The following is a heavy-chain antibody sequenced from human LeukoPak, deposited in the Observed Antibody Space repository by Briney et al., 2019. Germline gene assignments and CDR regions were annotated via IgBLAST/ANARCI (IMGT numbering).Heavy chain of an antibody. D-gene: IGHD3-10*02. V-gene: IGHV3-21*01. J-gene: IGHJ6*04. CDR3: AELGITMIGGV. CDR1: GFTFSTYN. CDR2: ITSSSSYI. Sequence: GGSLRLSCAASGFTFSTYNMNWVRQAPGKGLEWVSSITSSSSYIYYADSVKGRFTISRDNAKNSLYLQMNSLRAEDTAVYYCAELGITMIGGVWGKGTTVTISS.